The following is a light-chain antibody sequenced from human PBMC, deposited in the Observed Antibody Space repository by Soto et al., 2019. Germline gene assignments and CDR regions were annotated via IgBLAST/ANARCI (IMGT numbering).Light chain of an antibody. CDR2: DII. J-gene: IGLJ1*01. CDR3: VSFTTSRSYV. Sequence: QSALTQPASVSGSPGQSITISCTGTSSDVGAYIFVSWYQQHPGKAPKLMIYDIINRPSGVSNRFSGSKSGNTASLTISGLQAEDEADYSCVSFTTSRSYVFGTGTKLTVL. CDR1: SSDVGAYIF. V-gene: IGLV2-14*03.